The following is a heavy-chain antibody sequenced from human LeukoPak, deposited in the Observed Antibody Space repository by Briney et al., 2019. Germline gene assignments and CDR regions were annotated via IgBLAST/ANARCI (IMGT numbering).Heavy chain of an antibody. J-gene: IGHJ4*02. D-gene: IGHD3-10*01. CDR2: ISGSGGST. Sequence: GGSLRLSCAAFGFTFSSYAMSWVRQAPGKGLEWVSAISGSGGSTYYADSVKGRFTISRDNSKNTLYLQMNSLRAEDTAVYYCAKDRVYYYGSGSHCDYWGQGTLVTVSS. V-gene: IGHV3-23*01. CDR3: AKDRVYYYGSGSHCDY. CDR1: GFTFSSYA.